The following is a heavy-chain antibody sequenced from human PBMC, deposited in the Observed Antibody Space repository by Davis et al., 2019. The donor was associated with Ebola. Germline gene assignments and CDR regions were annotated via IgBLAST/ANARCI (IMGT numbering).Heavy chain of an antibody. CDR3: ARSTIFGVVTKYDY. V-gene: IGHV1-8*01. D-gene: IGHD3-3*01. CDR1: GYTFTSYD. J-gene: IGHJ4*02. Sequence: ASVKVSCKASGYTFTSYDINCVRQATGQGLEWMGWMNPNSGNTGYAQKFQGRVTMTRNTSISTAYMELSSLRSEDTAVYYCARSTIFGVVTKYDYWGQGTLVTVSS. CDR2: MNPNSGNT.